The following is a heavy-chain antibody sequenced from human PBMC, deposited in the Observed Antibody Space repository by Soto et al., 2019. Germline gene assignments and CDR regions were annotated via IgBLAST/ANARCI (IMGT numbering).Heavy chain of an antibody. J-gene: IGHJ6*02. CDR3: ARDNGRFLEWLRGHYYYYGMDV. V-gene: IGHV1-18*01. Sequence: SVKASCKASGYTFTSYGISWVRQAPGQGLEWMGWISAYNGNTNYAQKLQGRVTMTTDTSTSAAYMELRSLRSDDTAVYYCARDNGRFLEWLRGHYYYYGMDVWGQGTTVTVSS. CDR2: ISAYNGNT. CDR1: GYTFTSYG. D-gene: IGHD3-3*01.